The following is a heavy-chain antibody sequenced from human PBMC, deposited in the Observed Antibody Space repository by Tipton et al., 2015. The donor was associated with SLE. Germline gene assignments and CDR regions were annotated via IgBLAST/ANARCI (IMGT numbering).Heavy chain of an antibody. V-gene: IGHV4-59*11. CDR2: IYYSGST. Sequence: TLSLTCTVSGGSISSHYWSWIRQPPGKGLEWIGYIYYSGSTNYNPSLESRVTISVDTSKNQFSLKLSSVTAADTAVYYCARDFARGSGYVYWGHGILVTVSS. J-gene: IGHJ4*01. CDR1: GGSISSHY. CDR3: ARDFARGSGYVY. D-gene: IGHD3-9*01.